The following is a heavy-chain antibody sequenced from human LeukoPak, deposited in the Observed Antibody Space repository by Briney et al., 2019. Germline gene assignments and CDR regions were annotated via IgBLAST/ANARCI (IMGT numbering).Heavy chain of an antibody. CDR2: INHSGST. Sequence: SETLSLTCAVYGGSFSGYYWSWIRQPPGKGPEWIGEINHSGSTNYNPPLKSRVTISVDKSKNQFSLKLSSVTAADTAVYYCATTADQLTPLGYWGQGTLVTVSS. J-gene: IGHJ4*02. V-gene: IGHV4-34*01. D-gene: IGHD2-2*01. CDR3: ATTADQLTPLGY. CDR1: GGSFSGYY.